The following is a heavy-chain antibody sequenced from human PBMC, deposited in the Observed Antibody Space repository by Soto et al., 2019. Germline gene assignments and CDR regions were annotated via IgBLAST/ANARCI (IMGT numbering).Heavy chain of an antibody. V-gene: IGHV3-72*01. CDR2: IRNKANTYTT. CDR1: GFTFSDHY. D-gene: IGHD2-15*01. CDR3: VRGWLADKIFDY. Sequence: EVQLVESGGGLVQPGGSLRLSCAASGFTFSDHYMDWVRQAPGKGLEWVGRIRNKANTYTTEYAASMKGSFTISRDDSATSLYLQRYSLKTGDTAVYYCVRGWLADKIFDYWGQGILVTVSS. J-gene: IGHJ4*02.